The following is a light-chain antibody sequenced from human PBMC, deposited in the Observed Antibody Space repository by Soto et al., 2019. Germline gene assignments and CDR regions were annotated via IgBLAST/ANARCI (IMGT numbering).Light chain of an antibody. CDR2: DAS. CDR3: QQRSNWPPVT. J-gene: IGKJ1*01. V-gene: IGKV3D-20*02. Sequence: EIVLTQSPGTLSLSPGERATLSCRASQSVSSSYLAWYQQKPGQAPRLLIYDASNRATGIPVRFSGSGSGTDFTLTISSLEPEDFAVYYCQQRSNWPPVTFGQGTKVEIK. CDR1: QSVSSSY.